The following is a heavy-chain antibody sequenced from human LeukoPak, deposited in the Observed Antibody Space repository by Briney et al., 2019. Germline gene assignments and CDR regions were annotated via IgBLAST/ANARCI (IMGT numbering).Heavy chain of an antibody. CDR3: AKYDGRGPYYFDY. J-gene: IGHJ4*02. CDR2: ISGSGGST. Sequence: PGGSLRLSCAASGFTFSSYAMSWVRQAPGKGLEWVSAISGSGGSTYYADSVNGRFTISRDNSKNTLYLQMNSLRAEDTAVYYCAKYDGRGPYYFDYWGQGTLVTVSS. V-gene: IGHV3-23*01. D-gene: IGHD3-16*01. CDR1: GFTFSSYA.